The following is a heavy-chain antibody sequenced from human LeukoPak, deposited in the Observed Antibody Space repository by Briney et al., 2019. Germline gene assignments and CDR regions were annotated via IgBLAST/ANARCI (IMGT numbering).Heavy chain of an antibody. CDR3: AKSGVGDSLYYYYIDV. V-gene: IGHV3-23*01. CDR2: ISGSGGST. Sequence: PGGSLRLSCAASAFTFSSYVMSWVRQAPGKGLEWVSAISGSGGSTYYADSVKGRFNISRDNSKNTLYLQMYSLRAEDTAVYFCAKSGVGDSLYYYYIDVWGKGTTVVVSS. CDR1: AFTFSSYV. D-gene: IGHD1-26*01. J-gene: IGHJ6*03.